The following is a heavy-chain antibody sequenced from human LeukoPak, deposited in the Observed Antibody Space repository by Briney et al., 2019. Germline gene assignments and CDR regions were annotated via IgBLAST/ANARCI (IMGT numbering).Heavy chain of an antibody. CDR3: VRPRSPASNDGGY. D-gene: IGHD1-1*01. CDR1: GFTFSSYR. CDR2: ISSTSSYK. V-gene: IGHV3-21*01. J-gene: IGHJ4*02. Sequence: PGGSLRLSGEASGFTFSSYRMKWVRQAPGKGLEWVSCISSTSSYKYYADSVKGRFTISRDNAKNSLYLQLNSLRAEDTALYYCVRPRSPASNDGGYWGQGTLVTVSS.